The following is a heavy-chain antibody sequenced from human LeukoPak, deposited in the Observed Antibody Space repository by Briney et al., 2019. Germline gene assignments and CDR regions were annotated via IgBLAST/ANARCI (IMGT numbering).Heavy chain of an antibody. CDR2: ISSNGGST. J-gene: IGHJ4*02. D-gene: IGHD1-1*01. V-gene: IGHV3-64*01. CDR1: GFTFSSYT. CDR3: AREVNWRFDY. Sequence: QPGGSLRLSCAASGFTFSSYTMYWVRQAPGKGLEYVSAISSNGGSTYYANSVKGRFTISRDNSKNTLHLQMGSLRGEDMAVYYCAREVNWRFDYWGQGTLVTVSS.